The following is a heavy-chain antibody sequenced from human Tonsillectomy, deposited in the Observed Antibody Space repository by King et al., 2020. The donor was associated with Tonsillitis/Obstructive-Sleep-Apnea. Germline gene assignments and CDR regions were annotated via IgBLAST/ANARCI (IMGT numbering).Heavy chain of an antibody. CDR1: GFTFDDYA. CDR3: AKDIRSLDYGGNSMAIDY. J-gene: IGHJ4*02. Sequence: VQLVESGGGVVQPGGSLRLSCAASGFTFDDYAMHWVRQAPGKGLEWVSLTSGDGGSTYYADSVKGRFTISRDNSKNSLYLQMNSLRTEDTALYYCAKDIRSLDYGGNSMAIDYWGQGTLVTVSS. V-gene: IGHV3-43*02. CDR2: TSGDGGST. D-gene: IGHD4-23*01.